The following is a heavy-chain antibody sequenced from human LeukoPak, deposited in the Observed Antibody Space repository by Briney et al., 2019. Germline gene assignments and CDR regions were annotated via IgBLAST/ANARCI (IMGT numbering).Heavy chain of an antibody. CDR2: IYYSGST. Sequence: KPSETLSLTCTVSGGSISSSSYYWGWIRQPPGKGLEWIGSIYYSGSTYYNPSLKSRVTISVDTSKNQFSLKLSSVTAADSAVYYCARGGAVLRYFFDYWGQGTLVTVSS. D-gene: IGHD3-9*01. V-gene: IGHV4-39*01. CDR3: ARGGAVLRYFFDY. J-gene: IGHJ4*02. CDR1: GGSISSSSYY.